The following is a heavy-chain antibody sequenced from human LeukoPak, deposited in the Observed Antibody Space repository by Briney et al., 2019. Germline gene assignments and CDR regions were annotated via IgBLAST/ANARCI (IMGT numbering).Heavy chain of an antibody. CDR1: GFIFSSYG. D-gene: IGHD6-6*01. Sequence: GRSLRLSCAASGFIFSSYGMHWVRQAPGKGLEWVSAISGSGGSTYYADSVKGRFTISRDNSKNTLYLQMNSLRVEDTAVYYCAKDEASGSSSGPWGQGTLVTVSS. CDR3: AKDEASGSSSGP. V-gene: IGHV3-23*01. J-gene: IGHJ5*02. CDR2: ISGSGGST.